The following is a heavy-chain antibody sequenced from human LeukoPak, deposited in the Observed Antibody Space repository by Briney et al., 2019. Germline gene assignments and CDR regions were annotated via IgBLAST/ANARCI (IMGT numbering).Heavy chain of an antibody. J-gene: IGHJ4*02. Sequence: PSETLSLTCTVSGGSISSYYWSWIRQPPGKGLEWIGYIYYSGSTNHNPSLKSRVTISVDTSKNQFSLKLSSVTAADTAVYYCASRRYSSGWYDYWGQGTLVTVSS. V-gene: IGHV4-59*08. CDR1: GGSISSYY. D-gene: IGHD6-19*01. CDR3: ASRRYSSGWYDY. CDR2: IYYSGST.